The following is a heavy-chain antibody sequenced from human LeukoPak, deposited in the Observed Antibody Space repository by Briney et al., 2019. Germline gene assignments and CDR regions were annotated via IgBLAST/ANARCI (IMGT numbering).Heavy chain of an antibody. V-gene: IGHV4-34*01. Sequence: SETLSLTCAVSDGSVSGDIWTWISQPPGKGLEWVGEINHSGRPNYNPSLKSRVTISMDISKNVCSLKLTSVTAVDTAVYYCVQSTDQYFYGMDVWGQGTSVTVSS. D-gene: IGHD2-2*01. CDR1: DGSVSGDI. CDR3: VQSTDQYFYGMDV. CDR2: INHSGRP. J-gene: IGHJ6*02.